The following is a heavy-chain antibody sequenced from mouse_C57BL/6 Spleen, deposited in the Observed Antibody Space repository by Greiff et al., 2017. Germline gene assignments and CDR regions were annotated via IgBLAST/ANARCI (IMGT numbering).Heavy chain of an antibody. D-gene: IGHD1-1*01. V-gene: IGHV10-1*01. CDR2: ISSKSNNSAT. CDR3: VRHSYGSSRDYYAMDY. Sequence: DVMLVASGGGLVQPKGSLKLSCAASGFSFNTYAMNWVRQAPGKGLEWVARISSKSNNSATSYADSVKDRVTISRDDSESMLYLQMNNLKTKDTAMYYCVRHSYGSSRDYYAMDYWGQGTSGTVSS. CDR1: GFSFNTYA. J-gene: IGHJ4*01.